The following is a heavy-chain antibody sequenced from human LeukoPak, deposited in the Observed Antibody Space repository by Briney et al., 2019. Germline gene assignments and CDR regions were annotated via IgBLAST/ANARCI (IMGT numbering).Heavy chain of an antibody. V-gene: IGHV4-39*01. Sequence: SETLSLTCTVSGGSISSDNYYWGWIRQPPGKGLEWIGTIYYSGSTYYNPSLKSRVTISVDTSNSQFSLKLSSVTAADTAVYYCARRYDSSWTFDYWGQGTLVTVSS. CDR3: ARRYDSSWTFDY. D-gene: IGHD6-13*01. CDR2: IYYSGST. J-gene: IGHJ4*02. CDR1: GGSISSDNYY.